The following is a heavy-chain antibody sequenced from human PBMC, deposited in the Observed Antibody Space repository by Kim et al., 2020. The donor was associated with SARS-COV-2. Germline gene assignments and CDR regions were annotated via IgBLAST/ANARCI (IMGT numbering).Heavy chain of an antibody. D-gene: IGHD3-3*01. CDR1: GFTVSSNY. J-gene: IGHJ6*02. Sequence: GGSLRLPCAASGFTVSSNYMSWVRQAPGKGLEWVSVIYSGGSTYYADSVKGRFTISRDNSKNTLYLQMNSLRAEDTAVYYCASHPYDFYGMDVWGQGTTVTVSS. V-gene: IGHV3-66*04. CDR2: IYSGGST. CDR3: ASHPYDFYGMDV.